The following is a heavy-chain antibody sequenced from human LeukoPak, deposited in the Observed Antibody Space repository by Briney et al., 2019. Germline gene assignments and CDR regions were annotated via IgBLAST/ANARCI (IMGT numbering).Heavy chain of an antibody. V-gene: IGHV3-43*01. Sequence: GRSLRLSCAASGFTFDDYTMHWVRQAPGKGLEWVSLISWDGGSTYYADSVKGRFTISRDNSKNTLYLQMNSLRAEDTAVYYCAKDGVWYDSSGYRHWGQGTLVTVSS. D-gene: IGHD3-22*01. CDR3: AKDGVWYDSSGYRH. J-gene: IGHJ4*02. CDR1: GFTFDDYT. CDR2: ISWDGGST.